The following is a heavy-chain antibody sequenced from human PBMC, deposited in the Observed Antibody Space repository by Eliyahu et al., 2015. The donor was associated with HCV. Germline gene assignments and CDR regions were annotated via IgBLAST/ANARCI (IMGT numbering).Heavy chain of an antibody. V-gene: IGHV3-13*01. D-gene: IGHD3-22*01. CDR3: ARDWVTSGYYHGAMDV. Sequence: EVQLVQSGGGLVQPGGSLRLSCAASGFTFSSYDMXWVRQVAGKGLEWVSTIGSSGDTYYPDSVKGRFTISREDAKNSLYLQMNSLRAGDTAVYYCARDWVTSGYYHGAMDVWGQGTTVTVSS. J-gene: IGHJ6*02. CDR1: GFTFSSYD. CDR2: IGSSGDT.